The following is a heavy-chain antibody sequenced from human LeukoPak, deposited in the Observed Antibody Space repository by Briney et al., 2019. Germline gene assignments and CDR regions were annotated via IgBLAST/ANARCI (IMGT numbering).Heavy chain of an antibody. CDR2: IRSKANSYAT. CDR1: GFTFSDSA. CDR3: ANRGDQHY. Sequence: QSGGSLKLSCAASGFTFSDSAMRWVRQASGKGLEWVGRIRSKANSYATAYAASVEGRFIISRDDSKNTVYLQMNSLKTDDTAVYYCANRGDQHYWGQGTLVTVSS. D-gene: IGHD3-10*01. J-gene: IGHJ4*02. V-gene: IGHV3-73*01.